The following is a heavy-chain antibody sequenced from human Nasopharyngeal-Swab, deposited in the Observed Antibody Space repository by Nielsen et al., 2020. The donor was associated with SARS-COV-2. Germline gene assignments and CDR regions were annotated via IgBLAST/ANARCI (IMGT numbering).Heavy chain of an antibody. J-gene: IGHJ6*02. CDR3: AREDYYDSSGYPPYYYYGMDV. Sequence: WVRQAPGQRLEWMGWINPNSGGTNYAQKFQGRVTMTRDTSTSTVYMELSSLRSEDTAVYYCAREDYYDSSGYPPYYYYGMDVWGQGTTVTVSS. D-gene: IGHD3-22*01. CDR2: INPNSGGT. V-gene: IGHV1-2*02.